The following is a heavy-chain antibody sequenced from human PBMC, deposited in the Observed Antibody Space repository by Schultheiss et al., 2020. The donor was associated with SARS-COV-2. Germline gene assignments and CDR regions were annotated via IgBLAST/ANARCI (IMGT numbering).Heavy chain of an antibody. J-gene: IGHJ6*02. CDR2: ISYDGSDQ. V-gene: IGHV3-30*18. Sequence: GGSLRLSCAASGFPFSTYDMHWVRQAPGKGLEWVAVISYDGSDQNYDESVKGRFTVSRDNSKKTMYLQMNSLRGEDTAVYYCAKALYSYTSGSYTAYGMDVWGQGTTVTVLL. CDR1: GFPFSTYD. D-gene: IGHD3-10*01. CDR3: AKALYSYTSGSYTAYGMDV.